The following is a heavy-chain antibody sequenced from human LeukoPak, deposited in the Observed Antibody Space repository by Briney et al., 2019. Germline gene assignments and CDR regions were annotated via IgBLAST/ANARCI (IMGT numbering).Heavy chain of an antibody. Sequence: SETLSLTCTVSGGSISSYYWSWIRQPPGKGLEWIGYIYYSGSTNYNPSLKSRVTISVDTSKNQFSLNLSSVTASDTAIFYCARQGGWGGAASLIEYWGQGTLVTVSS. CDR3: ARQGGWGGAASLIEY. CDR2: IYYSGST. J-gene: IGHJ4*02. CDR1: GGSISSYY. V-gene: IGHV4-59*08. D-gene: IGHD1-26*01.